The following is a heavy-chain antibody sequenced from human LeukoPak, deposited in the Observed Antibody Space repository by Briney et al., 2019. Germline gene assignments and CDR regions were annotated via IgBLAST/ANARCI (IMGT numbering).Heavy chain of an antibody. CDR2: MNPNSGNT. J-gene: IGHJ4*02. D-gene: IGHD2-8*01. V-gene: IGHV1-8*02. CDR3: GRGRGNGRPENYFDY. Sequence: ASVKVSCKASGGTFSSYDINWVRQATGQGLEWMGWMNPNSGNTGYVQKFQGRVSMTRNTSISTAYMELSSLRSEDTAVYYCGRGRGNGRPENYFDYWGQGTLVTVSS. CDR1: GGTFSSYD.